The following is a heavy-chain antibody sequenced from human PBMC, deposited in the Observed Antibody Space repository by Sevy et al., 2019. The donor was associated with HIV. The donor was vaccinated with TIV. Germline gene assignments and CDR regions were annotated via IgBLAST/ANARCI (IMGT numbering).Heavy chain of an antibody. Sequence: GGSLRLSCAASGFTFSSYAMSWVRQAPGKGLEWVSGISGSGGGTYYADSVKGRFTISRDNSKNTVYVQMNSLRAEDTAVYYCAKGVVAYYYDSSGYYCALDVWGQGTMVTVSS. CDR3: AKGVVAYYYDSSGYYCALDV. D-gene: IGHD3-22*01. CDR2: ISGSGGGT. V-gene: IGHV3-23*01. J-gene: IGHJ3*01. CDR1: GFTFSSYA.